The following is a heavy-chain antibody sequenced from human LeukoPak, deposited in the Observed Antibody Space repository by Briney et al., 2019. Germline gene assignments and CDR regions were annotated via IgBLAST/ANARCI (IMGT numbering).Heavy chain of an antibody. V-gene: IGHV3-9*01. CDR2: ISWNSGSI. CDR3: ARDRGSPPLYYDFWSGPHFDY. J-gene: IGHJ4*02. Sequence: GGSLRLSSAASGFTFDDYAMHWVRQAPGKGLEWVSGISWNSGSIGYADSVKGRFTISRDNSKNTLYLQMNSLRAEDTAVYYCARDRGSPPLYYDFWSGPHFDYWGQGTLVTVSS. CDR1: GFTFDDYA. D-gene: IGHD3-3*01.